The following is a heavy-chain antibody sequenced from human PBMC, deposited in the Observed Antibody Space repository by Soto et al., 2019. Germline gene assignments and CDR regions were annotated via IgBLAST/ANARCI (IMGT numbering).Heavy chain of an antibody. V-gene: IGHV4-61*08. CDR1: GAALSSGGYF. CDR2: IYYSGGT. D-gene: IGHD6-19*01. Sequence: SETLSLTCTVSGAALSSGGYFYTWVRQPPGRGLEWLGYIYYSGGTNYNPSLKRRVTISLDKSKSQYSLRLISVTAADTAVYYCTGEQSDDNYFDSWVQGTLVTVSS. CDR3: TGEQSDDNYFDS. J-gene: IGHJ5*01.